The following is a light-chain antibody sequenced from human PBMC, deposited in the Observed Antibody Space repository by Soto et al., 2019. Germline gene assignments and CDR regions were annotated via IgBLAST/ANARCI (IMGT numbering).Light chain of an antibody. Sequence: QSVLTQPASVSGSPGQSITISCTGTSSDVGGYNYVSWYQQHPGKALKLMIYDVSNRPSGVSNRFSGSKSGNTASLTISGLQAEDEADYYCSSYTSSSTLWVFGTGTKLTVL. CDR1: SSDVGGYNY. V-gene: IGLV2-14*01. CDR3: SSYTSSSTLWV. J-gene: IGLJ1*01. CDR2: DVS.